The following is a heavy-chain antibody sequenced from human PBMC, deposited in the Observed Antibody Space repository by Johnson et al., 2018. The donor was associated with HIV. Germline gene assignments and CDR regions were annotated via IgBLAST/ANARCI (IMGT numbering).Heavy chain of an antibody. CDR3: AREQQPITYYYDSKDAFDI. V-gene: IGHV3-7*01. CDR1: GFTFSSYW. CDR2: IKQDGSEK. Sequence: EVQLVESGGGLVQPGGSLRLSCAASGFTFSSYWMNWVRQAPGKGLEWVANIKQDGSEKYYVDSVKGRFTISRDNAKNSLYLQMNSLRAEDTAVYYCAREQQPITYYYDSKDAFDIWGQGTMVTVSS. J-gene: IGHJ3*02. D-gene: IGHD3-22*01.